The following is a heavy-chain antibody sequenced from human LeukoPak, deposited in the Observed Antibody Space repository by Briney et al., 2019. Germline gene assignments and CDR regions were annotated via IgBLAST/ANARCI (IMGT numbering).Heavy chain of an antibody. J-gene: IGHJ4*02. Sequence: ASVKVSCKASGYIFTSYYIHWVRQAPGQGLEWMSIINPSVGSTTHAQKFQGRVTMTRDTSTSTVYMELSRLRSEDTAVYYCAKESLRDGSGSYYFDYWGQGTLVTVSS. V-gene: IGHV1-46*01. CDR2: INPSVGST. CDR1: GYIFTSYY. CDR3: AKESLRDGSGSYYFDY. D-gene: IGHD3-10*01.